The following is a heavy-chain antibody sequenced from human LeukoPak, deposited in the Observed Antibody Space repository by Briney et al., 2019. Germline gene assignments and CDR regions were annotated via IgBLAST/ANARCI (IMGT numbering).Heavy chain of an antibody. CDR2: IGTAGDT. CDR1: GFTFSSYD. J-gene: IGHJ2*01. Sequence: PGGPLRLSCAASGFTFSSYDMHWVRQATGKGLEWVSAIGTAGDTYYPGSVKGRFTISRENAKNSLYLQMNSLRAGDTAVYYCARVQGLDFRWYFDLWGRGTLVTVSS. CDR3: ARVQGLDFRWYFDL. V-gene: IGHV3-13*01.